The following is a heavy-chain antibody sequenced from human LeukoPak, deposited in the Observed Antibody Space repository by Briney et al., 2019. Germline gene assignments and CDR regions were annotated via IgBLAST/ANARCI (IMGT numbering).Heavy chain of an antibody. CDR1: GFTFSNYN. V-gene: IGHV3-21*04. Sequence: GGSLRLSCAASGFTFSNYNMNWVRQAPGKGLEWVSSISSSSSSIYYADSVKGRFTISRDNAKNSLFLQMDSLRAEDTAVYYCARGSPTMVNAFDIWGQGTIVSVSS. D-gene: IGHD3-10*01. CDR2: ISSSSSSI. J-gene: IGHJ3*02. CDR3: ARGSPTMVNAFDI.